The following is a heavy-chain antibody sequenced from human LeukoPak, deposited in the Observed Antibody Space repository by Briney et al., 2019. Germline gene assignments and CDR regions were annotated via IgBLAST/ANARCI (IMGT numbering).Heavy chain of an antibody. CDR1: GFALSSHW. J-gene: IGHJ6*02. Sequence: GGSLRLSCAASGFALSSHWLTWVRQVPGRGPEWVANVNRDGSETYYLDSVKGRFTISKDNAKNSLYLQMNSLRAEDTALYHCARNNGMDVWGQGTTVIVSS. V-gene: IGHV3-7*03. CDR2: VNRDGSET. CDR3: ARNNGMDV.